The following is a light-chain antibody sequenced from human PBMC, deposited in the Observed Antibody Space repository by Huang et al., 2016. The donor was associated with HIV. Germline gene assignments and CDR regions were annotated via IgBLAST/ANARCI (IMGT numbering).Light chain of an antibody. CDR3: QQYNNWPPV. J-gene: IGKJ1*01. CDR1: QSVSSN. CDR2: GAS. Sequence: EIVMTQSPATLSVSPGERATLSCRASQSVSSNLAWYQQKPGQAPRLLIYGASTRATGIPARFSGSGSGTEFTLTISSLQSEDFEVYYCQQYNNWPPVFGQGTKVEIK. V-gene: IGKV3-15*01.